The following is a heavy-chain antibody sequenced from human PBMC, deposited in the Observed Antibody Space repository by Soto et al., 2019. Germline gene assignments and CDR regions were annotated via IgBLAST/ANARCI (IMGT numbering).Heavy chain of an antibody. V-gene: IGHV3-23*01. J-gene: IGHJ4*02. CDR2: ISGSGGST. CDR3: AKDIAQYYDILTGYENPQFDY. Sequence: GGSLRLSCAASGFTFSSYAMSWVRQAPGKGLEWVSAISGSGGSTYYADSVKGRFTISRDNSKNTLYLQMNSLRAEDTAVYYCAKDIAQYYDILTGYENPQFDYWGQGTLVTVSS. CDR1: GFTFSSYA. D-gene: IGHD3-9*01.